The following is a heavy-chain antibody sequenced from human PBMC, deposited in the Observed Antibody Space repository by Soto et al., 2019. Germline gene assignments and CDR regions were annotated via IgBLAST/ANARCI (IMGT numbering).Heavy chain of an antibody. CDR3: ARNQLLLSDGACYGMDV. V-gene: IGHV4-34*01. CDR1: GESFSGYY. CDR2: INHSGST. D-gene: IGHD2-2*01. J-gene: IGHJ6*02. Sequence: QVQLQQWGAGLLKPSETLSLTCAVYGESFSGYYWSWIRQTPGKWLEWIGEINHSGSTNYNPSLKSRVTILVDTSKNQFSLKLSSVTAADTAVYYCARNQLLLSDGACYGMDVWGHGTTVTVSS.